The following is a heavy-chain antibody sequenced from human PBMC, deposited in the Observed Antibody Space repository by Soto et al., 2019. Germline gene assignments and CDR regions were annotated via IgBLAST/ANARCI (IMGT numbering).Heavy chain of an antibody. V-gene: IGHV3-7*03. D-gene: IGHD2-2*01. CDR3: ARDKSTAALDY. Sequence: EVQLVESGGGLVQPGGSLRLSCAASGFTFSSYWMSWVRQAPGKGLEWVANIKQGGSEKYYVDSVKGRFTISRDNAKNSLYLQMNSLRAEDTAVYYCARDKSTAALDYWGQGTLVTVSS. CDR1: GFTFSSYW. J-gene: IGHJ4*02. CDR2: IKQGGSEK.